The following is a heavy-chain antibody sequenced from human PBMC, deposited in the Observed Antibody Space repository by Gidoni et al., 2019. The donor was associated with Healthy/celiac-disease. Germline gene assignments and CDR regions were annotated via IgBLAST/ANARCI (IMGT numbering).Heavy chain of an antibody. Sequence: QVQLVESGGGVVQPGRSLRLSCAASGFTFSSYGMHWVRQAPGKGLEWVAVISYDGSNKYYADSVKGRFTISRDNSKNTLYLQMNSLRAEDTAVYYCAKVGGQYYYYGMDVWGQGTTVTVSS. D-gene: IGHD3-16*01. CDR2: ISYDGSNK. CDR1: GFTFSSYG. V-gene: IGHV3-30*18. CDR3: AKVGGQYYYYGMDV. J-gene: IGHJ6*02.